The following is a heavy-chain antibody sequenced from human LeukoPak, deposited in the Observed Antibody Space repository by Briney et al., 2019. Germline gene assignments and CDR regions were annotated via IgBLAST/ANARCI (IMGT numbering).Heavy chain of an antibody. J-gene: IGHJ4*02. CDR3: ARAPYSYDTFDY. Sequence: GGSLRLSCAASGFTFSSYSMNWVRQAPGKGLEGVSSISSSSSYIYYADSVKGRFTISRDNAKNSLYLQMNSLRAEDTAVYYCARAPYSYDTFDYWGQGTLVTVSS. CDR1: GFTFSSYS. D-gene: IGHD5-18*01. V-gene: IGHV3-21*01. CDR2: ISSSSSYI.